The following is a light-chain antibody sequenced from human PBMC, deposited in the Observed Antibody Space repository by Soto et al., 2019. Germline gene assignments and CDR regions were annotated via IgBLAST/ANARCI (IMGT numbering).Light chain of an antibody. Sequence: EIVFTQSPATLSLSPWERAPLSCGASQSVSNNYLACYQQQPGHAPRLLIYGASNRATGIPDRFSGSGSGTDFTPTISSLHSEDFAFYYCQRYNNWPSFGPGTKVDI. J-gene: IGKJ3*01. CDR3: QRYNNWPS. CDR1: QSVSNN. V-gene: IGKV3D-15*01. CDR2: GAS.